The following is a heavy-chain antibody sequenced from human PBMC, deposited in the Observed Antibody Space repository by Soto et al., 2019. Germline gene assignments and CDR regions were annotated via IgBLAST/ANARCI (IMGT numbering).Heavy chain of an antibody. CDR2: INPHSGAT. CDR3: VRAEDTAVYYCARNTVPGIAAAGPDY. Sequence: GTSAKVSFEAAGCRFSANYIQWVRQAPIQVLEWMVWINPHSGATNYAQKFLGRVTMSADTYASTAYMDLARLKSDDTAVYYCVRAEDTAVYYCARNTVPGIAAAGPDYWGQGTLVTVSS. CDR1: GCRFSANY. V-gene: IGHV1-2*02. D-gene: IGHD6-13*01. J-gene: IGHJ4*02.